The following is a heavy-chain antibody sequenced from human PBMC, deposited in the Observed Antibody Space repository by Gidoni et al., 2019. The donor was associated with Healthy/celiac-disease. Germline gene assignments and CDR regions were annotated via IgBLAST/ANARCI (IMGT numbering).Heavy chain of an antibody. J-gene: IGHJ6*02. V-gene: IGHV1-2*02. Sequence: QVQLVQSGAEVKKPGASVTVPCKASGYTFTGYYMHWVRQAPGQGLEWMGWINPNSGGTNYAQKFQGRVTMTRDTSISTAYMELSRLRSDDTAVYYCASGYYYDSSGYSDYYYYGMDVWGQGTTVTVSS. CDR3: ASGYYYDSSGYSDYYYYGMDV. D-gene: IGHD3-22*01. CDR1: GYTFTGYY. CDR2: INPNSGGT.